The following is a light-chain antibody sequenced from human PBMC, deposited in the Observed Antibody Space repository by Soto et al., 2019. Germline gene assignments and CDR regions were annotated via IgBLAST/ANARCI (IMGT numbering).Light chain of an antibody. CDR3: QQYGSSPFT. Sequence: EIVLTQSPGTLSLSPGERATLSCRASQSVSSNYLAWYQQIPGQAPRLLIYGASSRATGIPDRFSGSGSGTDFTITISGLEPEDFAVYYCQQYGSSPFTFGPGTKVDIK. J-gene: IGKJ3*01. CDR1: QSVSSNY. V-gene: IGKV3-20*01. CDR2: GAS.